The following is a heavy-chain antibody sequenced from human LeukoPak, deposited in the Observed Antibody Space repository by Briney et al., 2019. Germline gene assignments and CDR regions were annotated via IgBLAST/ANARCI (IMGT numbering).Heavy chain of an antibody. D-gene: IGHD5-24*01. Sequence: SETLSLTCTVSGGSISSGGYYWSWIRQHPGKGLEWIGYIYYSGSTYYNPSLKSRVTISVDTSKNQFSLKLSSVTAADTAVYYCARDSHTKTEIVDGYNGSDIWGQGTMVTVSS. V-gene: IGHV4-31*03. CDR2: IYYSGST. CDR3: ARDSHTKTEIVDGYNGSDI. J-gene: IGHJ3*02. CDR1: GGSISSGGYY.